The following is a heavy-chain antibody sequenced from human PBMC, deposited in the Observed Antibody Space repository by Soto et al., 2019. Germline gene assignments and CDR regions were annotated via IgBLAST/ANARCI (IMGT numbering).Heavy chain of an antibody. J-gene: IGHJ5*02. Sequence: QVQLQESGPGLVKPSGTLSLTCAVSGASISSDNWWNWVRQPPGQGLEWIGEVYRSGSTNYDPSLQSRVPISIDMSKNQCSLTLTSVTAADTAMYYCARNGVYSLGSWGQGTLVTVSS. V-gene: IGHV4-4*02. CDR2: VYRSGST. D-gene: IGHD4-17*01. CDR1: GASISSDNW. CDR3: ARNGVYSLGS.